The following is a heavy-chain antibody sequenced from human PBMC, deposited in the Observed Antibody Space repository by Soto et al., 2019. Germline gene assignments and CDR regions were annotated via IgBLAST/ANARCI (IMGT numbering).Heavy chain of an antibody. J-gene: IGHJ4*02. V-gene: IGHV4-30-2*01. D-gene: IGHD3-10*01. CDR3: VARFGGARGLAS. Sequence: QLQLQESGSRLVKPSQTLSLTCAVSGVSITTTGYSWRWIRQPPGKGLEWIGDIYHTGRSSYNSSVKARVTISLDRTKNRVSLNLTSVTAADTAGDYCVARFGGARGLASWGQGALVTVSS. CDR1: GVSITTTGYS. CDR2: IYHTGRS.